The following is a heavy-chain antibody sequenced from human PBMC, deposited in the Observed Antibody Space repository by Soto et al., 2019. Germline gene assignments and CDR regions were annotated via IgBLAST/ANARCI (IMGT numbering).Heavy chain of an antibody. D-gene: IGHD4-17*01. CDR3: AKTRPSTVTTFGYYFDY. CDR2: ISGSGGST. CDR1: GFTFSSYV. Sequence: EVQLLESGGGLVQPGGSLRLSCAASGFTFSSYVMSWVRQAPGKGLEWVSSISGSGGSTYYADSVKGRFTISRDNSKNRLYLRMNSLRAEDTAVYYCAKTRPSTVTTFGYYFDYWGQGTLVTVSS. J-gene: IGHJ4*02. V-gene: IGHV3-23*01.